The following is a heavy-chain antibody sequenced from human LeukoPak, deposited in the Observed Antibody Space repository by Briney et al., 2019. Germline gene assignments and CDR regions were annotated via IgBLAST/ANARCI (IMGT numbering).Heavy chain of an antibody. CDR3: TTNGWYCLDH. V-gene: IGHV4-4*02. J-gene: IGHJ1*01. D-gene: IGHD6-19*01. Sequence: SETLSLTCAVSGGSISSDNWWSWVRQPPGRRLEWIGEIHHRGGTNYNPSLQSRVTISVDKSNNHFSLRLTSVTAADTAVYYCTTNGWYCLDHWGQGALVTVSS. CDR2: IHHRGGT. CDR1: GGSISSDNW.